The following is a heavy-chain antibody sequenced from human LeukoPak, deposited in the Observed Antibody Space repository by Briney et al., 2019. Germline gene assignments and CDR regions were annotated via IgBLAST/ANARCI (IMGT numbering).Heavy chain of an antibody. Sequence: PGGSLRLSCEASGFTFRDYEMNCVRQAPGKGLEWVSYIGNTGSTIYYAASVKGRFTISRDNAKNSLFLQMNSLRAEDTAVYYCARADMAVVPVFDYWGQGTLVTVFS. V-gene: IGHV3-48*03. D-gene: IGHD6-19*01. CDR1: GFTFRDYE. CDR3: ARADMAVVPVFDY. J-gene: IGHJ4*02. CDR2: IGNTGSTI.